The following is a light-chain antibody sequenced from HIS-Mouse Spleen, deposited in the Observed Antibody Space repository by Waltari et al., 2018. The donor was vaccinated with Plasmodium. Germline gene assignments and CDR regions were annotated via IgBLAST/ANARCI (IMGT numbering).Light chain of an antibody. CDR1: HSLLHSNGYNY. V-gene: IGKV2-28*01. Sequence: DIVMTQSPLSLPVTPGEPASISCRSSHSLLHSNGYNYLDWYLQKPGQSQQILIYLGSNRASGVPDRFSGSGSGTDFTLKISRVEAEDVGVYYSMQALQTPYTFGQGTKLEIK. CDR2: LGS. CDR3: MQALQTPYT. J-gene: IGKJ2*01.